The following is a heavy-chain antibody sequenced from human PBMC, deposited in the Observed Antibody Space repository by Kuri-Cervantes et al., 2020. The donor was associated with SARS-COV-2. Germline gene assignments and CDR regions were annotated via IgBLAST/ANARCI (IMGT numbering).Heavy chain of an antibody. V-gene: IGHV3-33*01. Sequence: GGSLRLSCAASGFTFSSYGMHWVRQAPGKGLEWVAVIWYDGSNKYYADSVKGRFAISRDNSKNTLYLQMNSLRAEDTAVYYCARENPYCSGGSCYSGAFDIWGQGTTVTVSS. J-gene: IGHJ3*02. CDR3: ARENPYCSGGSCYSGAFDI. D-gene: IGHD2-15*01. CDR1: GFTFSSYG. CDR2: IWYDGSNK.